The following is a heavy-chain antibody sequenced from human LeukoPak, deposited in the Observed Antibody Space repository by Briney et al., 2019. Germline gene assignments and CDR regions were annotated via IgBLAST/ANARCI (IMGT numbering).Heavy chain of an antibody. D-gene: IGHD2-21*02. CDR3: ATYGCDSVSYYYHMDV. J-gene: IGHJ6*03. CDR1: GGTISSYY. V-gene: IGHV4-59*01. Sequence: PSETLSLTCTVSGGTISSYYWSWIRQPPGKGLEWIGYIYYSGSTNYNPSLKSRLTISVDTSKNQFSLKLSSVTAADTAVYYCATYGCDSVSYYYHMDVWGTGTTVTVSS. CDR2: IYYSGST.